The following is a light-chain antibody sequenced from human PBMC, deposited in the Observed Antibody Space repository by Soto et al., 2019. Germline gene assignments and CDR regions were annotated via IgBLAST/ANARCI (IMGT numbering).Light chain of an antibody. V-gene: IGKV1D-16*01. CDR3: QQFYTFPLT. CDR1: QSISTW. Sequence: DVQMTQSPSSLSASVGDTVTITCRASQSISTWLAWYQQKPNKAPKSLISGASNLQSGVPSRFSGSGSGTDFTLTISSLQHEDFATYYCQQFYTFPLTFGGGTKVDIK. J-gene: IGKJ4*01. CDR2: GAS.